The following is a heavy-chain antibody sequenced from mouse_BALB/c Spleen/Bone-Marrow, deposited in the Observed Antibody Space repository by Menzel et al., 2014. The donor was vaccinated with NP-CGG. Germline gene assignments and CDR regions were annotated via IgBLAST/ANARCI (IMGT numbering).Heavy chain of an antibody. CDR3: SPPEAYYRYGTGTWFAY. CDR2: INPYNDGT. J-gene: IGHJ3*01. Sequence: VQLQQSGPGLVKPGASVKMSCKASGYTFTSYVMHWVKQKPGQGLEWIGYINPYNDGTKYNEKFKGKATLTSDKSSSRAYIQLTSLPSEHSAASSCSPPEAYYRYGTGTWFAYWGQGTLVTVTA. V-gene: IGHV1-14*01. CDR1: GYTFTSYV. D-gene: IGHD2-14*01.